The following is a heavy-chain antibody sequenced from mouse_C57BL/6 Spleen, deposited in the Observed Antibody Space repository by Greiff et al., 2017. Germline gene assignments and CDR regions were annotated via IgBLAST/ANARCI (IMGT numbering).Heavy chain of an antibody. CDR1: GFTFSSYA. CDR3: AREGYGYDGDFFDY. J-gene: IGHJ2*01. CDR2: ISDGGSYT. D-gene: IGHD2-2*01. Sequence: DVHLVESGGGLVKPGGSLKLSCAASGFTFSSYAMSWVRQTPEKRLEWVATISDGGSYTYYPDNVKGRFTISRDNAKNNLYLQMSHLKSEDTAMYYCAREGYGYDGDFFDYWGQGTTLTVSS. V-gene: IGHV5-4*01.